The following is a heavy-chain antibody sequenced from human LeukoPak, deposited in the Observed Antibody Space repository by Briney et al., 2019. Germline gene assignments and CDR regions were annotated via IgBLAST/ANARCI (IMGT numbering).Heavy chain of an antibody. J-gene: IGHJ4*02. D-gene: IGHD3-10*01. Sequence: GGSLRLSCAASGFTFSSYSMNWVRQATGKGLEWVSSISSSSSYIYYADSVKGRFTISRDNAKNSLYLQMNSLRAEDTAVYYCARDTTYYYGSGSYSAHDYWGQGTLVTVSS. CDR2: ISSSSSYI. CDR3: ARDTTYYYGSGSYSAHDY. V-gene: IGHV3-21*01. CDR1: GFTFSSYS.